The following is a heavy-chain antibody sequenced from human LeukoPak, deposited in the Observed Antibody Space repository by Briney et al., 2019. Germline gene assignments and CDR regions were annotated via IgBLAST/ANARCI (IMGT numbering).Heavy chain of an antibody. V-gene: IGHV4-39*07. D-gene: IGHD6-6*01. CDR3: ARVTYSSSSMSLDGFDL. Sequence: SETLSLTCSVSGGSLSSSSYYWGWIRQPPGKGLEWLGEINHSGSTNNNPSLKSRVTISVDTCKNQFSLKLSSVTAADTAVYYCARVTYSSSSMSLDGFDLWGQGTMVTVSS. CDR2: INHSGST. J-gene: IGHJ3*01. CDR1: GGSLSSSSYY.